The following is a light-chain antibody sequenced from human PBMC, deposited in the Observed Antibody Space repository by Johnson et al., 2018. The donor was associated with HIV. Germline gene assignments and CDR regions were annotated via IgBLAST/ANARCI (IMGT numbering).Light chain of an antibody. V-gene: IGLV1-51*01. J-gene: IGLJ1*01. CDR2: DNH. CDR1: SSNIGNNY. Sequence: QSVLTQPPSVSAAPGQKVTISCSGSSSNIGNNYVSWYQQVPGTAPKLLIYDNHKRPSGIPDRFSGSKSDTSATLGITGLQTGDEADYYCGAWDSSLGTAFFGTGTKVTVL. CDR3: GAWDSSLGTAF.